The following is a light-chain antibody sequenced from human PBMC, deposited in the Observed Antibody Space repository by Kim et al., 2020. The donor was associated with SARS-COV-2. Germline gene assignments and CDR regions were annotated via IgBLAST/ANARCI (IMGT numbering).Light chain of an antibody. V-gene: IGKV1-39*01. Sequence: DIQMTQSPSSLSVSVGDRVTMTCRSSQNIDDFLNWYQHKPGQAPRLLIYGASSLQSGVPSRVTGSGSGTEFTLTLSSLQADDFATYYCQQSYRTPLTFGGGTKLEI. J-gene: IGKJ4*01. CDR2: GAS. CDR1: QNIDDF. CDR3: QQSYRTPLT.